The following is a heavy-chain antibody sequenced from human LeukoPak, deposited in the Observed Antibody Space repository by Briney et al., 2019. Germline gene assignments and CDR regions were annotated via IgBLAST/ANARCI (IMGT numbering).Heavy chain of an antibody. CDR1: GFTFSSYS. V-gene: IGHV3-21*01. CDR3: ARETYSSGWTFFDY. Sequence: GSLRLSCAASGFTFSSYSMNWVRQAPGKGLECVSSISSSSSYIYYADSVKGRFTISRDNAKNSLYLQMNSLRAEDTAVYYCARETYSSGWTFFDYWGQGTLVTVSS. CDR2: ISSSSSYI. J-gene: IGHJ4*02. D-gene: IGHD6-19*01.